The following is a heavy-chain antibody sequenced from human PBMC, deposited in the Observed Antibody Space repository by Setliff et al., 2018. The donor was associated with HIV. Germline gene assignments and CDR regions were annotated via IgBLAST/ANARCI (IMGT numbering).Heavy chain of an antibody. J-gene: IGHJ6*02. CDR1: GFTFDHYW. D-gene: IGHD3-22*01. V-gene: IGHV3-74*01. CDR2: INSDGSKT. Sequence: RLSCEASGFTFDHYWMHWVRQAPGKGLVWVSRINSDGSKTNYADSLKGRFTISRDNVKNTRYLEMDSLRAEDTAVYYCATTIGMIVEGMDVWGQGTTVTVSS. CDR3: ATTIGMIVEGMDV.